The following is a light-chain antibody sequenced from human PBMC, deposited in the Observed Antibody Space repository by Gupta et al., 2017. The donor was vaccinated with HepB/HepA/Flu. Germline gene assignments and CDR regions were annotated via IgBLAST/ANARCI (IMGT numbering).Light chain of an antibody. CDR2: SKN. CDR1: SSNIGSNY. V-gene: IGLV1-47*02. Sequence: QSVLTQPPSASGTPGQRVTISCSGSSSNIGSNYVYWYQQLPGTAPKRLIYSKNQRPSGVNDRVSCYTAGNYASPEIRVLRSEDEADDYCGEWDDSLRRWVFGGGTKLTVL. CDR3: GEWDDSLRRWV. J-gene: IGLJ3*02.